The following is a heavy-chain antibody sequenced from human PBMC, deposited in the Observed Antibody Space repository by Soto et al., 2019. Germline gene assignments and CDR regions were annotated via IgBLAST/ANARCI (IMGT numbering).Heavy chain of an antibody. V-gene: IGHV3-23*01. D-gene: IGHD3-3*01. Sequence: PGGSLRPPCAAPGFTFSSYAMSWVRQAPGKGLEWGSAISGSGGSTYYADSVKGRFTISRDNSKNTPYLQRNSLRAEDTAVYYCAKDFGRWYYWGQGTLVTVSS. J-gene: IGHJ4*02. CDR3: AKDFGRWYY. CDR1: GFTFSSYA. CDR2: ISGSGGST.